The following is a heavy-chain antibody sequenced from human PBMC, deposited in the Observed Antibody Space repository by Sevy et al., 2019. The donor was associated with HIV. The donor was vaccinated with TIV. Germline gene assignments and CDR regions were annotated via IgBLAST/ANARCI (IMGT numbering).Heavy chain of an antibody. Sequence: GGSLRLSCAASGFTFSNAWMSWVRQAPGKGLEWVGRIKSKTDGGTTDYAAPVKGRFTISRDDSKNTLYLQMNSLKTGDTAVYYCTTDRDGYNYYFDYWGQGTLVTVSS. J-gene: IGHJ4*02. V-gene: IGHV3-15*01. CDR1: GFTFSNAW. D-gene: IGHD5-12*01. CDR2: IKSKTDGGTT. CDR3: TTDRDGYNYYFDY.